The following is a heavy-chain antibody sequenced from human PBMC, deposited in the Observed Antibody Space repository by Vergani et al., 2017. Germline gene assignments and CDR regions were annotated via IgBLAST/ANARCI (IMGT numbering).Heavy chain of an antibody. CDR3: ARGDYGILTGYRY. CDR2: INPSGGHK. CDR1: GYTFSNYY. Sequence: QVQVVQSGAEVKNSGASVKVSCKTSGYTFSNYYMHWVRQAPGQGLEWMGIINPSGGHKNYAQKFQGRVTMTRDTSTSTVYMVLSSLRSEDTAIYYCARGDYGILTGYRYWGQGTLVTVSA. D-gene: IGHD3-9*01. J-gene: IGHJ4*02. V-gene: IGHV1-46*03.